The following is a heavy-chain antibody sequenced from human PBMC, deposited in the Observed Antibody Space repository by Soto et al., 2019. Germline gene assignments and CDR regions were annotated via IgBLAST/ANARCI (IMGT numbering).Heavy chain of an antibody. J-gene: IGHJ6*02. D-gene: IGHD1-1*01. CDR3: ARGLGNWTTMLTPEADGMDV. V-gene: IGHV1-69*12. Sequence: QVQLVQSGAEVKKPGSSVKVSCKASGGNFSSYAISWVRQAPGQGLEWMGGIIPIFGTANYAQKFQGRVKITAADLTSKSDMVLSSLRSEDTAVYYCARGLGNWTTMLTPEADGMDVSCQVTTVTVSS. CDR2: IIPIFGTA. CDR1: GGNFSSYA.